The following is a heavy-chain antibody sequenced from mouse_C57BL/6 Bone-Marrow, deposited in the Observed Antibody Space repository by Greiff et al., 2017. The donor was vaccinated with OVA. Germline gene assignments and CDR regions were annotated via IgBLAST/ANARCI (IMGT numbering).Heavy chain of an antibody. CDR1: GYTFTDYN. Sequence: EVQLQQSGPELVKPGASVTMSCKASGYTFTDYNMHWVKQSHGKSLEWIGYINPNNGGTSYNQKFKGKATLTVNKSSSTAYMELRSLTSEDSAVYYCALTAQAPWFAYWGQGTLVTVSA. CDR2: INPNNGGT. D-gene: IGHD3-2*02. V-gene: IGHV1-22*01. J-gene: IGHJ3*01. CDR3: ALTAQAPWFAY.